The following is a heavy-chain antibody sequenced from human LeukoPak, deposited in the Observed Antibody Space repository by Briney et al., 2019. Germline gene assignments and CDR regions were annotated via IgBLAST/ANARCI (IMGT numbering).Heavy chain of an antibody. CDR2: MSYDGGNK. CDR3: AKVGRNDGAYNGWFDP. Sequence: PGGSLRLSCAASGFILTDYGMHWVRQAPGKGLDSVAFMSYDGGNKYYADSVKGRFTISRGNYKTTLYLHMNTLSAEDTAVYYCAKVGRNDGAYNGWFDPWGQGTLVTVSS. CDR1: GFILTDYG. V-gene: IGHV3-30*18. D-gene: IGHD4-17*01. J-gene: IGHJ5*02.